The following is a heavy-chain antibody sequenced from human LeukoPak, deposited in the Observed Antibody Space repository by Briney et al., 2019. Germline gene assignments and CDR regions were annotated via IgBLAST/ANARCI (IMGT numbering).Heavy chain of an antibody. V-gene: IGHV3-30*18. J-gene: IGHJ5*02. Sequence: PGRSLRLSCAASGFTFSSYGMHWVRQAPGKGLEWVAVISYDGSNKYYADSVKGRFTISRDNSKNTLYLQMNSLRAEDTAVYYCAKDGPMVRGVIIIGWFDPWGQGTLVTVSS. D-gene: IGHD3-10*01. CDR3: AKDGPMVRGVIIIGWFDP. CDR1: GFTFSSYG. CDR2: ISYDGSNK.